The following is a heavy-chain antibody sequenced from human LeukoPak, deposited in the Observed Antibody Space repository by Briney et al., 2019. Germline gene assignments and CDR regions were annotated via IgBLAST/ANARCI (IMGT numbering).Heavy chain of an antibody. CDR2: IKSNVDGGTV. J-gene: IGHJ4*02. CDR1: GFTFSSYW. D-gene: IGHD3-16*01. CDR3: MSDPLNQGGVDY. V-gene: IGHV3-15*01. Sequence: PGGSLRLSCAASGFTFSSYWMSWVRLAPGRGLGWVGRIKSNVDGGTVDYMTPVKGRFTISRDDSKNTLYLQLNSLKTEDTAIYYCMSDPLNQGGVDYWGQGTLVTVSS.